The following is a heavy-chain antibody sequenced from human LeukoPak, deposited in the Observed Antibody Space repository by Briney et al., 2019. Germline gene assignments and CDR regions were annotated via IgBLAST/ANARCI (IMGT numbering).Heavy chain of an antibody. CDR2: IYYSGST. D-gene: IGHD2-15*01. Sequence: NPSQTLSLTCTVSGGSISSGDYYWSWIRQPPGKGLEWIGYIYYSGSTYYNPSLKSRVTISVDTSKNQFSLKLSSVTAADTAVYYCAGERAHCSGGSCYSNLIDYWGQGTLVTVSS. CDR1: GGSISSGDYY. V-gene: IGHV4-30-4*01. CDR3: AGERAHCSGGSCYSNLIDY. J-gene: IGHJ4*02.